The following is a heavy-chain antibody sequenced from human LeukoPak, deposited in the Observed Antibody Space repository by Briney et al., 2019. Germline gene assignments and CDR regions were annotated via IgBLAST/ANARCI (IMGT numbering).Heavy chain of an antibody. CDR3: ARHGGYYDFWSGYYKDYYYMDV. V-gene: IGHV5-51*01. Sequence: GESLKISCKGSGYSFTSYWIAWVRQMPGKGLEWMGIIYPDDSDTRYSPSFQGQVTISADKSISTAYLQWSSLKASDTAMYYCARHGGYYDFWSGYYKDYYYMDVWGKGTTVTVSS. J-gene: IGHJ6*03. D-gene: IGHD3-3*01. CDR2: IYPDDSDT. CDR1: GYSFTSYW.